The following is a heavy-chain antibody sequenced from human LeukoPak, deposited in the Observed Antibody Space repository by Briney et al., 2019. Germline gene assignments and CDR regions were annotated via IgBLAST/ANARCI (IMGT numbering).Heavy chain of an antibody. J-gene: IGHJ3*02. CDR3: VKVKGFGELFPHDAFDI. CDR2: INCSGGST. V-gene: IGHV3-23*01. Sequence: PAGSLTLTCAASGCTFSSYSWTWIRQAPGKGLEWVCAINCSGGSTYYTDSLTGRLTIYIDNSRNTRYLQMNSLRAEDTAVYNCVKVKGFGELFPHDAFDIWGQGTRVIVSS. D-gene: IGHD3-10*01. CDR1: GCTFSSYS.